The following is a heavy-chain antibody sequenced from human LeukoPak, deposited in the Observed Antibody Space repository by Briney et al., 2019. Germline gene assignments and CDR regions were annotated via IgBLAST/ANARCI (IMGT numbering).Heavy chain of an antibody. V-gene: IGHV3-30-3*01. CDR3: AKAQSSSKVGWFDP. CDR1: GFTFSSYA. CDR2: ISYDGSNK. D-gene: IGHD6-13*01. Sequence: PGGSLRLSCAASGFTFSSYAMHWVRQAPGKGLEWVAVISYDGSNKYYADSVKGRFTISRDNSKNTLYLQMNSLRAEDTAVYYCAKAQSSSKVGWFDPWGQGTLVTVSS. J-gene: IGHJ5*02.